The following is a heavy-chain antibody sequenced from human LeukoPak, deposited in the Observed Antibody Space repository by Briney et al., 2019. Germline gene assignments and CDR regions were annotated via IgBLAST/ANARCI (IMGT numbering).Heavy chain of an antibody. J-gene: IGHJ3*02. CDR1: GFTFGDYA. V-gene: IGHV3-23*01. CDR3: ASYCGGDCYPLDAFDI. D-gene: IGHD2-21*02. CDR2: LSGSGDRT. Sequence: SGGSLRLSCTASGFTFGDYAMSWVRQAPGKGLEWVSALSGSGDRTYYADSVKGRFSISRDNAKNSPYLQMNSLRAEDTAVYYCASYCGGDCYPLDAFDIWGQGTMVTVSS.